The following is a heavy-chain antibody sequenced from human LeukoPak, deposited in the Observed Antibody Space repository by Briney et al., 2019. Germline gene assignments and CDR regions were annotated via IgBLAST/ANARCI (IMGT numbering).Heavy chain of an antibody. V-gene: IGHV4-34*01. J-gene: IGHJ4*02. CDR3: ARKGDGSGSYYLSY. CDR2: INHSGST. Sequence: SETLSLTCAVYGGSFSGYYWSWIRQPPGKGLEWIGEINHSGSTNYNPSLKSRVTISVDTSKNQFSLKLSSVTAADTAMYYCARKGDGSGSYYLSYWGQGTLVTVSS. CDR1: GGSFSGYY. D-gene: IGHD3-10*01.